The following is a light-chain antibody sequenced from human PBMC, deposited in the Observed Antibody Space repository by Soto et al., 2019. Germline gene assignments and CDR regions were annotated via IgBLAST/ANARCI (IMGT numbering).Light chain of an antibody. CDR2: SNN. Sequence: QSVLTQSPSASGTPGQRVTISCSGSSSNIGSNYVYWYQQLPGTAPKLLIYSNNQRPSGVPDRFSGSKSGTSASLAISGLRSEDEADYYCAAWDDSLSGSYVFGTGTKLTVL. CDR3: AAWDDSLSGSYV. V-gene: IGLV1-47*02. J-gene: IGLJ1*01. CDR1: SSNIGSNY.